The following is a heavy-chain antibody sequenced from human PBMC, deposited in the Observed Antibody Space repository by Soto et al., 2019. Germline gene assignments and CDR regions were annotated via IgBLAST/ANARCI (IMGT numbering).Heavy chain of an antibody. CDR1: GFTFSYG. D-gene: IGHD2-15*01. V-gene: IGHV3-30*18. Sequence: VQLLESGGGLIQPGGSLRLSCAASGFTFSYGIHWLRQAPGKGLEWVAYISYDSSNKFYGDSVKGRFTISRDNSKNPHFLQINTLRVEKPVVYSCANFVLDYCSGITANTSWGQGTLVP. CDR3: ANFVLDYCSGITANTS. CDR2: ISYDSSNK. J-gene: IGHJ4*02.